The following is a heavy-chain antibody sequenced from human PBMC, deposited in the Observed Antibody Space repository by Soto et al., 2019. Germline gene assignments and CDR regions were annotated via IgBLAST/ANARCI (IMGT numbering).Heavy chain of an antibody. J-gene: IGHJ4*02. V-gene: IGHV3-30*18. CDR2: ISYDGSNK. CDR1: GFTFSSYG. Sequence: GGSLRLSFAASGFTFSSYGMHWVRQAPGKXLDWVAVISYDGSNKYYADSVKGRFTISRDNSKNTLYLQMNSLRAEETAVYYCEKDASTYDGYVWGSSYFDYWGPGTLVNVFS. CDR3: EKDASTYDGYVWGSSYFDY. D-gene: IGHD3-16*01.